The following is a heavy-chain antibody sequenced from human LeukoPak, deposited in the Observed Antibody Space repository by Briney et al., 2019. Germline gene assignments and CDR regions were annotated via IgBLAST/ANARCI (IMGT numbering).Heavy chain of an antibody. D-gene: IGHD3-16*01. Sequence: GGSLRLSCAASGFTFSTYAMSWVRQAPGRGLQWVSTISGSGGSTYYADSLKGRFTISRDDPKNTLYLQMNSLGAEDTAVYYCAKDHSGGQEALDYWGQGTLVTVSS. V-gene: IGHV3-23*01. J-gene: IGHJ4*02. CDR2: ISGSGGST. CDR3: AKDHSGGQEALDY. CDR1: GFTFSTYA.